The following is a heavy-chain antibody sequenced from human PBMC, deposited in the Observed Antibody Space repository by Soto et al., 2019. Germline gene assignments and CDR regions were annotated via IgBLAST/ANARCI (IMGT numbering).Heavy chain of an antibody. J-gene: IGHJ4*02. Sequence: PGGSLRLSCAASGFTFRSYSMNWVRQAPGKGLEWVSSISSSSSYIYYADSVKGRLTISRDNAKNSLYLQMNSLRAEDTAVYYCARDSVNNWNPEPYFDYWGQGTLVTVSS. CDR1: GFTFRSYS. CDR3: ARDSVNNWNPEPYFDY. V-gene: IGHV3-21*01. CDR2: ISSSSSYI. D-gene: IGHD1-20*01.